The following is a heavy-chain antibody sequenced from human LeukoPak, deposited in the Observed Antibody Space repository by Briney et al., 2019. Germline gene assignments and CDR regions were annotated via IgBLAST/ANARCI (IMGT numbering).Heavy chain of an antibody. CDR2: ISGSGDNT. CDR1: GFTFSSYA. Sequence: GGSLRLSCAASGFTFSSYAMSWVRQAPGKGLAWVSAISGSGDNTYYADPVKGRFTISRDNSKNTLFLQMNSLRAEDTAKYYCAKSLLTTATGTGRASDIWGQGTMVTVSS. CDR3: AKSLLTTATGTGRASDI. J-gene: IGHJ3*02. V-gene: IGHV3-23*01. D-gene: IGHD1-1*01.